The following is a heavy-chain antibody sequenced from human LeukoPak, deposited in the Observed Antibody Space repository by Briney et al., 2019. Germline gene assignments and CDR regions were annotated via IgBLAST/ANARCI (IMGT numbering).Heavy chain of an antibody. CDR2: IYYSGST. D-gene: IGHD3-22*01. CDR1: GGSISSGGYY. V-gene: IGHV4-31*03. CDR3: ARVDGHYYDSSGYDL. J-gene: IGHJ4*02. Sequence: SETLSLTCTVSGGSISSGGYYWSWIRQHPGKGLEWIGYIYYSGSTYYNPSLKSRVTISVDTSKNQFSLKLSSVTAADTAVYYCARVDGHYYDSSGYDLWGQGTLVTVSS.